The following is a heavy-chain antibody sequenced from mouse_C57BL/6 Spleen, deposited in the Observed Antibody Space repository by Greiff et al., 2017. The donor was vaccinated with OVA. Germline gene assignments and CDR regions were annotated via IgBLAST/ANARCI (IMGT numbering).Heavy chain of an antibody. V-gene: IGHV1-59*01. CDR3: ARRYDYDGRRLYYAMDY. CDR2: IDPSDSYT. D-gene: IGHD2-4*01. J-gene: IGHJ4*01. CDR1: GYTFTSYW. Sequence: QVQLQQPGAELVRPGTSVKLSCKASGYTFTSYWMHWVKQRPGQGLEWIGVIDPSDSYTNYNQKFKGKATLTVDTSSSTAYMQLSSLTSEDSAVYYCARRYDYDGRRLYYAMDYWGQGTSVTVSS.